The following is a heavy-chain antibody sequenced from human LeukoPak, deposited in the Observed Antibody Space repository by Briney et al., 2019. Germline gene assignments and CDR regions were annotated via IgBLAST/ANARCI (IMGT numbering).Heavy chain of an antibody. CDR3: ARESGGVGDAYYFDY. Sequence: ASVKVSCKASGYTFTSYYMHWVRQAPGQGLEWMGIINPSGGSTSYAQKFQGGVTMTRDMSTSTVYMELSSLRSEDTAVYYCARESGGVGDAYYFDYWGQGTLVTVSS. D-gene: IGHD1-26*01. V-gene: IGHV1-46*01. CDR2: INPSGGST. J-gene: IGHJ4*02. CDR1: GYTFTSYY.